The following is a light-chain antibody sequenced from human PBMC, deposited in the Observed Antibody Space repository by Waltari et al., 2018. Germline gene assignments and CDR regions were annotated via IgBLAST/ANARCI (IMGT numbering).Light chain of an antibody. Sequence: IVMTQSPLSLPVTPGEPASIPCRSRQSLLHANGYNYLDLYLQRPGQSPQLLIYLATNRAYGVPNRFSGSGSATDFTLKSRRVEAEDVGVYYCMQALQTPFTFGQGTKLEI. CDR2: LAT. V-gene: IGKV2-28*01. CDR1: QSLLHANGYNY. J-gene: IGKJ2*01. CDR3: MQALQTPFT.